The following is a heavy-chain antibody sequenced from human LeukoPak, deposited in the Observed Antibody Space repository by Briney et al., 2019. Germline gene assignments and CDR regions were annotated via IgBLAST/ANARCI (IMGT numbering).Heavy chain of an antibody. CDR2: IYYSGST. J-gene: IGHJ4*02. D-gene: IGHD4/OR15-4a*01. Sequence: SETLSLTCTVSGGSISSYYWSWIRQPPGKGLEWIGYIYYSGSTNYNPSLKSRVTISVDTSKNQFSLKLSSVTAADTAVYYCARDRTIDYFDYWGQGTLVTVSS. CDR3: ARDRTIDYFDY. CDR1: GGSISSYY. V-gene: IGHV4-59*01.